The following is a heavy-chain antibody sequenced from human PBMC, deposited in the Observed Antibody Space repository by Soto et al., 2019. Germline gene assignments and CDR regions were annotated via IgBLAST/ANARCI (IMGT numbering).Heavy chain of an antibody. CDR1: GYTFTGYY. Sequence: ASVKVSCKASGYTFTGYYMHWVRQAHGQGLEWMGWINPNSGGTNYAQKFQGRVTMTRDTSISTAYMELSRLRSDDTAVYYCARGPYWGAALDYWGQGTLVTVSS. CDR2: INPNSGGT. J-gene: IGHJ4*02. V-gene: IGHV1-2*02. CDR3: ARGPYWGAALDY. D-gene: IGHD2-21*01.